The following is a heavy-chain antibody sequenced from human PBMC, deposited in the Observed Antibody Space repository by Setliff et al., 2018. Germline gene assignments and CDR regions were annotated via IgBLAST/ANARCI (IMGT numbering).Heavy chain of an antibody. CDR3: AKDYLSRWWNEPPLYFDD. V-gene: IGHV3-7*03. Sequence: PGGSRDSPVPPLDSASVTTTWTGSARLQGRGWSGLANINQDGSEKYYVDSVKGRFTISRDNARNSLHLQMNDVRREDAAFYYCAKDYLSRWWNEPPLYFDDWGPGVLVTVSS. CDR1: DSASVTTT. D-gene: IGHD1-1*01. CDR2: INQDGSEK. J-gene: IGHJ4*01.